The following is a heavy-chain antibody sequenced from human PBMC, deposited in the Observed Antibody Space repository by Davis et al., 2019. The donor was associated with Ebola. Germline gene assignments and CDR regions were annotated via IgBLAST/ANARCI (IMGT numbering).Heavy chain of an antibody. V-gene: IGHV4-34*01. D-gene: IGHD5-12*01. CDR1: GGSISSGGYS. CDR2: INHSGST. J-gene: IGHJ6*02. CDR3: ARGAARYSGYDFTYYYYGMDV. Sequence: PSETLSLTCAVSGGSISSGGYSWSWIRQPPGKGLEWIGEINHSGSTKYNPSLKSRVTISVDTSKNQFSLKLSSVTAADTAVYYCARGAARYSGYDFTYYYYGMDVWGQGTTVTVSS.